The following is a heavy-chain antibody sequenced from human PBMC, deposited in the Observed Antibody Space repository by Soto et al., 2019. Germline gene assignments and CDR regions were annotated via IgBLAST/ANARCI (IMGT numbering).Heavy chain of an antibody. D-gene: IGHD1-26*01. Sequence: ASVKVSCKASGFTFTSSAVQWVRQARGQRLEWIGWIVVGSGNTNYAQKFQERVTITRDMSTSTAYMELSSLRSEDTAVYYCAADRGAATGDYYYGMDVWGQGTTVTVSS. J-gene: IGHJ6*02. CDR1: GFTFTSSA. V-gene: IGHV1-58*01. CDR2: IVVGSGNT. CDR3: AADRGAATGDYYYGMDV.